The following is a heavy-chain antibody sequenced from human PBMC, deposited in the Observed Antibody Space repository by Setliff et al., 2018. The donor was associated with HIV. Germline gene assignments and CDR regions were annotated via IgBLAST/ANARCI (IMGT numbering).Heavy chain of an antibody. CDR1: GGSFSGYY. CDR2: INHSGST. CDR3: ARRAGTSFFDY. Sequence: LSLTCAVYGGSFSGYYWSWIRQPPGKGLEWIGEINHSGSTNYNPSLKSRVTISVDTSKNQFSLKLSSVTAADTAVYYCARRAGTSFFDYWGQGTLVTVSS. V-gene: IGHV4-34*01. J-gene: IGHJ4*02. D-gene: IGHD6-19*01.